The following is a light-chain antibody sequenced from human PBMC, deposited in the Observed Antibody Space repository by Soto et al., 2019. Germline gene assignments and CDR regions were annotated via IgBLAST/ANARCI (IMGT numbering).Light chain of an antibody. CDR2: KAS. V-gene: IGKV1-5*03. CDR3: QQYNSYPWT. CDR1: QSIGSW. Sequence: DIQMTHSPSTLSASVGDRVTITCRASQSIGSWLAWNQQKPGRAPKLLIYKASSLESGVPSRFSGSGSGTEFTLTISSLQPDDFATYFCQQYNSYPWTFGQGTKVEIK. J-gene: IGKJ1*01.